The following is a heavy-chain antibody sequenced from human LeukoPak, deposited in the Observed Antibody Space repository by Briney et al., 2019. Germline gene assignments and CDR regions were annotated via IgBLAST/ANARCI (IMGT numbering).Heavy chain of an antibody. CDR1: GFMFHDYA. D-gene: IGHD6-19*01. CDR3: ARESESSGWYDY. CDR2: ISGDGGST. V-gene: IGHV3-43*02. Sequence: GGSLRLSCAAPGFMFHDYAIHWVRQAPGQGLEWVSLISGDGGSTFYADSVKGRFTISRDSSKNSLYLQMNSLRSDDTALYYCARESESSGWYDYWGQGTLVTVSS. J-gene: IGHJ4*02.